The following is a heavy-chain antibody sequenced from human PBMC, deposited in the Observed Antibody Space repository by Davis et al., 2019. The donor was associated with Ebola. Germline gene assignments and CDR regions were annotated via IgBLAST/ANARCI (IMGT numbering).Heavy chain of an antibody. D-gene: IGHD6-19*01. CDR2: IIPIFGTA. CDR3: ARSKSGYSSGWISEYFQH. V-gene: IGHV1-69*13. J-gene: IGHJ1*01. Sequence: SVKVSCKASGGTFSSYAISWVRQAPGQGLEWMGGIIPIFGTANYAQKFQGRVTITADESTSTAYMELSSLRSEDTAVYYCARSKSGYSSGWISEYFQHWGQGTLVTVSS. CDR1: GGTFSSYA.